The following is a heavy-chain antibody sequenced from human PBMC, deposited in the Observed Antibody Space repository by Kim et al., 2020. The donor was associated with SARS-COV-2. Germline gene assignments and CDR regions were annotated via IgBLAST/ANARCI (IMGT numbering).Heavy chain of an antibody. D-gene: IGHD2-2*02. Sequence: GGSLRLSCAASGFTFSSYGMHWVRQAPGKGLEWVAVISYDGSNKYYADSVKGRFTISRDNSKNTLYLQMNSLRAEDTAVYYCAKDAYCSSTSCYKYYYYGMDVWGQGTTVTVSS. V-gene: IGHV3-30*18. J-gene: IGHJ6*02. CDR3: AKDAYCSSTSCYKYYYYGMDV. CDR2: ISYDGSNK. CDR1: GFTFSSYG.